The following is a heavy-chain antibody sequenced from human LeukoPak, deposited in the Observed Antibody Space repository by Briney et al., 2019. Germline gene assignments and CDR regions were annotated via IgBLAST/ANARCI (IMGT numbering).Heavy chain of an antibody. Sequence: PSETLSLTCSVSGGSISSYYWTWIRQPPGKELEWIGYIDNSGTTKYNPSLKSRVTISVDTSKNQFSLKLTSVTAADTAVYYCAGTDRARVIVNWGQGTLVTVSS. D-gene: IGHD1-1*01. J-gene: IGHJ4*02. CDR1: GGSISSYY. V-gene: IGHV4-59*01. CDR3: AGTDRARVIVN. CDR2: IDNSGTT.